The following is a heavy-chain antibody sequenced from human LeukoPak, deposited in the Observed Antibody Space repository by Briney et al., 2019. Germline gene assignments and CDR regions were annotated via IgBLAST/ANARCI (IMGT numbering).Heavy chain of an antibody. J-gene: IGHJ3*02. CDR3: ARGLHTRSSGRRFDVFEI. V-gene: IGHV1-69*13. CDR1: GGTFSSYA. D-gene: IGHD6-6*01. Sequence: WASVKVSCKASGGTFSSYAISWVRQAPGQGLEWMGGIIPIFGTANYAQKFQGRVTISADESTSTAYMELSSLRSEDTAVYYCARGLHTRSSGRRFDVFEIWGQGTMVTVSS. CDR2: IIPIFGTA.